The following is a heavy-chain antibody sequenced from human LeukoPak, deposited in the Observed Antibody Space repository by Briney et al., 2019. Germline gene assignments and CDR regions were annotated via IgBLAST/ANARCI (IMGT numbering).Heavy chain of an antibody. V-gene: IGHV3-48*01. CDR3: ARDAYVWGSYRYDY. D-gene: IGHD3-16*02. CDR2: ISSSSSTI. Sequence: GGSLRLSCAASGFPLSSYSMNGVPQAPGKGLEGVAYISSSSSTIYYADSVKGRFTISRDNAKNSLYLQMNGLRAEDTAVYYCARDAYVWGSYRYDYWGQGTLVTVSS. CDR1: GFPLSSYS. J-gene: IGHJ4*02.